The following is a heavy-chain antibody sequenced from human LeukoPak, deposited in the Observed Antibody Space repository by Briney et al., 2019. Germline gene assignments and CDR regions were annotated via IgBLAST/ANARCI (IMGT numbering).Heavy chain of an antibody. D-gene: IGHD3-10*01. CDR1: GFASDDCA. CDR2: ISWNSGSI. CDR3: AKTMYGVRGVIDY. V-gene: IGHV3-9*02. J-gene: IGHJ4*02. Sequence: GGSLRLSCAASGFASDDCAMHWVRQAPGKGLEWVSGISWNSGSIGYADSVKGRFTISRANAKNSLYLQMNSLRAEDTALYYCAKTMYGVRGVIDYCGQGTLVTVSS.